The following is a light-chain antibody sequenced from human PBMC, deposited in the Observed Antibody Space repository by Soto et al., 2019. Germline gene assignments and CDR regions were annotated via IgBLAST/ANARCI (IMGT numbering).Light chain of an antibody. J-gene: IGLJ1*01. Sequence: QSVLTQPPSVSEAPGQRVTISCTGSSSNIGAGYEAHWYQQVPGTDPKLLIYENKNRPSGVPDRFSGSKSGTSASLAITGLQAEDEDESYCQSYDSSLSGDVCGTGTKLTVL. V-gene: IGLV1-40*01. CDR1: SSNIGAGYE. CDR3: QSYDSSLSGDV. CDR2: ENK.